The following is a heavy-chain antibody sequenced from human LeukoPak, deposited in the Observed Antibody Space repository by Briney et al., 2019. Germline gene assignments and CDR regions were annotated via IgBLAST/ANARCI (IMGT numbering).Heavy chain of an antibody. J-gene: IGHJ4*02. V-gene: IGHV3-33*01. CDR1: GFTFSSYG. CDR2: IWYDGRNK. CDR3: ARVPDYGGNVPFDY. D-gene: IGHD4-23*01. Sequence: PGGSLRLSCAASGFTFSSYGMHWDRQAPGKGLEWVAVIWYDGRNKYYASSVKGRFTIYRDNSKNTPYLQMNSLRAEDTAVYYCARVPDYGGNVPFDYWGQGTLVTVSS.